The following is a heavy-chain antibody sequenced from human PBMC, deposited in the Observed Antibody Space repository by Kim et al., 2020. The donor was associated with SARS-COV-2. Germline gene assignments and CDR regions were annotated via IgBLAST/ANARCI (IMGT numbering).Heavy chain of an antibody. D-gene: IGHD1-26*01. J-gene: IGHJ4*02. Sequence: AASVQGRFTISRDNSKNSLYLKMNSLKTEDTAVYYCARLRSLVGGSYFDYGGRGALVTVSS. CDR3: ARLRSLVGGSYFDY. V-gene: IGHV3-72*01.